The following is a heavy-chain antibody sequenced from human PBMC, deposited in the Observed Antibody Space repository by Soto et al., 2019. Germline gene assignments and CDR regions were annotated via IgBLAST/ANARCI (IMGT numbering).Heavy chain of an antibody. D-gene: IGHD3-16*01. J-gene: IGHJ5*02. CDR2: ITNSGGTT. CDR3: VNLNFTARTGGSVNYVLFDP. V-gene: IGHV3-23*01. Sequence: EVQLLESGGGLVQPGGSLRLSCAVSGLNFRNYGMSWVRQAPGKGLEWVSVITNSGGTTYYADSVKGRFTISRDNFRNTVELQMKSLGAEDTALYYCVNLNFTARTGGSVNYVLFDPWGQGTQVTV. CDR1: GLNFRNYG.